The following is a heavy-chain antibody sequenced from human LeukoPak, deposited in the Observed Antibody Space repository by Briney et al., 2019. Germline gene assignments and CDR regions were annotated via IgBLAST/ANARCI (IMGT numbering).Heavy chain of an antibody. Sequence: GGSLRLSCAASGFTVSSNYMSWVRQAPGKGLEWVSVIYSGGSTYYADSVKGRFTISRDNSKNTLYLQMNSLRAEDTAVYYCARDYTGGWNDYWGQGTLVTVSS. CDR3: ARDYTGGWNDY. J-gene: IGHJ4*02. V-gene: IGHV3-66*01. CDR2: IYSGGST. CDR1: GFTVSSNY. D-gene: IGHD7-27*01.